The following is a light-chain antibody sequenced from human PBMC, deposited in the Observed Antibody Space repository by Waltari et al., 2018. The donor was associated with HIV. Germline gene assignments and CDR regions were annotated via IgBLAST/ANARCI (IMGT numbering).Light chain of an antibody. CDR1: QSVLSTSDNKTY. V-gene: IGKV4-1*01. J-gene: IGKJ4*01. Sequence: DIVMTQSPDSLAVSLGERATINCKSSQSVLSTSDNKTYLAWYQQKPGQPPNLLIRWASARESGVPDRFSGSGSGTDFTLTITNLQADDVAVYYCQQYSSAPVAFGGGTRVEI. CDR2: WAS. CDR3: QQYSSAPVA.